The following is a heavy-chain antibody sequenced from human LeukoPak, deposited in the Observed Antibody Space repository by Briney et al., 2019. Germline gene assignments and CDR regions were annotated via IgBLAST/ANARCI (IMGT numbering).Heavy chain of an antibody. CDR1: GFTFSRFA. CDR3: AKAGLQQYCSSTSCYMGVDY. V-gene: IGHV3-23*01. Sequence: GGSLRLSCSVSGFTFSRFAMNWVRQAPGQGLEWISIISGSGGSAYYADSVKGRFTISRDNSKNTLYLQMNSLRAEDTAVYYCAKAGLQQYCSSTSCYMGVDYWGQGTLVTVSS. J-gene: IGHJ4*02. D-gene: IGHD2-2*02. CDR2: ISGSGGSA.